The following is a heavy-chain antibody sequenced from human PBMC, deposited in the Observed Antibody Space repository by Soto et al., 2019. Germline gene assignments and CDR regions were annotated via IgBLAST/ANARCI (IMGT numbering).Heavy chain of an antibody. CDR2: INPSGGST. Sequence: ASVKVSCKASGYTFTSYHMHWVRQAPGQGLEWMGIINPSGGSTSYAQKFQGRVTMTRDTSTSTVYMELSSLRSEDTAVYYCARDNPDCTNCVCYTFDYWGQGTLVTVSS. CDR3: ARDNPDCTNCVCYTFDY. CDR1: GYTFTSYH. V-gene: IGHV1-46*01. D-gene: IGHD2-8*01. J-gene: IGHJ4*02.